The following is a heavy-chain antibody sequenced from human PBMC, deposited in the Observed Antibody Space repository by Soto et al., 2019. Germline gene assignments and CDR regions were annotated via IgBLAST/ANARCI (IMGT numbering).Heavy chain of an antibody. J-gene: IGHJ4*02. CDR2: IYYSGTT. CDR3: ARHRGYYDILTGYYTELNFDY. Sequence: SETLSLTCTVSGGSISSSSYYWGWIRPPPGQVLVWIGSIYYSGTTYYNPSLKSRVTISVDTSKNQFSLKLSSVTAADTAVYYCARHRGYYDILTGYYTELNFDYWGQGTLVTVSS. D-gene: IGHD3-9*01. V-gene: IGHV4-39*01. CDR1: GGSISSSSYY.